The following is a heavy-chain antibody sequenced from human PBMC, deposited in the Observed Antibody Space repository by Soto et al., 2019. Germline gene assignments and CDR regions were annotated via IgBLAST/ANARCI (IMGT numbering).Heavy chain of an antibody. CDR1: GGSISSYY. D-gene: IGHD2-21*02. V-gene: IGHV4-59*01. Sequence: SETLSLTCTVSGGSISSYYWSWIRQPPGKGLEWIGYIYYSGSTNYNPSLKSRVTISVDTSKNQFSLKLSSVTAADTAVYYCARGVAYCGGDCYPTWGQGTLVTVSS. CDR3: ARGVAYCGGDCYPT. CDR2: IYYSGST. J-gene: IGHJ5*02.